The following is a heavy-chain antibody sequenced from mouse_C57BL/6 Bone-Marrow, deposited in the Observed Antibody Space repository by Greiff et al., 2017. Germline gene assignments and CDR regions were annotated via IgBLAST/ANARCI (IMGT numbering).Heavy chain of an antibody. CDR3: ARRYYGSSYDLYYFDY. CDR2: IYPGSGST. Sequence: VQLQQPGAELVKPGASVKMSCKASGYTFTSYWITWVKQRPGQGLEWIGDIYPGSGSTNYNEKFKSKATLTVDTSSSTAYMQLSSLTSEDSAVYYCARRYYGSSYDLYYFDYWGQGTTLTVSS. J-gene: IGHJ2*01. V-gene: IGHV1-55*01. D-gene: IGHD1-1*01. CDR1: GYTFTSYW.